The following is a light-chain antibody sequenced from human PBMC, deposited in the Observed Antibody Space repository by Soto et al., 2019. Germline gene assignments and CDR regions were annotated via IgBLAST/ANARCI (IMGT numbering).Light chain of an antibody. Sequence: DIQMTQSPSSLSASVGDRVTITCRASPGTSNDLGRYQQKPGNAPKRLIYAASSWQSGVPSSFSGSGYGTEFTLTSRLLQHEDLATYCVLQHNSYPLTFGGGTKVEIK. CDR1: PGTSND. CDR2: AAS. V-gene: IGKV1-17*01. J-gene: IGKJ4*01. CDR3: LQHNSYPLT.